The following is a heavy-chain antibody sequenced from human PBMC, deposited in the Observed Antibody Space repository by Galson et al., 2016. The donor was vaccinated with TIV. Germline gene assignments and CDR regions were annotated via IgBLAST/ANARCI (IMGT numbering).Heavy chain of an antibody. J-gene: IGHJ6*02. D-gene: IGHD5-12*01. CDR3: ARDTGYSGYERSPLYYYSGMDV. Sequence: SLRLSCAASGFSFSDYYMTWIRQAPGKGLEWLSYISGSGKTIYYADSVEGRFTVSRDNANNALYLQMNSLRAEDTAMYYCARDTGYSGYERSPLYYYSGMDVWGQGTLVTVSS. CDR1: GFSFSDYY. CDR2: ISGSGKTI. V-gene: IGHV3-11*01.